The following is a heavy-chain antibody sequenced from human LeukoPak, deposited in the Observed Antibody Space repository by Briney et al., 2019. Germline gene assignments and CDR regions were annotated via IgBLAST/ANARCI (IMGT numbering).Heavy chain of an antibody. CDR3: AGTYYYHSSGYPSLRFAP. J-gene: IGHJ5*02. CDR1: GYSIGNGYF. CDR2: IYYTGT. V-gene: IGHV4-61*01. Sequence: PSEALSLTCTVSGYSIGNGYFWGWIRQPPGKGLEWIGYIYYTGTSYNPSLKSRVTISADTSKNQFSLKLSSVTAADTAVYYCAGTYYYHSSGYPSLRFAPWGQGTLVTVSS. D-gene: IGHD3-22*01.